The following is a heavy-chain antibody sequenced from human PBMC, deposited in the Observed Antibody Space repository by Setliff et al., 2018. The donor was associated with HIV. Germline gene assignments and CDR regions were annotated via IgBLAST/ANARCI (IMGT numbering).Heavy chain of an antibody. V-gene: IGHV4-38-2*01. CDR2: IFHSAAT. CDR1: GYSISSGYY. CDR3: ARRGAYGYDYFDY. J-gene: IGHJ4*02. Sequence: PSETLSLTCAVSGYSISSGYYWGWIRQPPGKGLEWIESIFHSAATNYNPSLKSRVTISIDTSKNQFSLKLTSVTAADTAVYYCARRGAYGYDYFDYWGPGILVTVSS. D-gene: IGHD5-12*01.